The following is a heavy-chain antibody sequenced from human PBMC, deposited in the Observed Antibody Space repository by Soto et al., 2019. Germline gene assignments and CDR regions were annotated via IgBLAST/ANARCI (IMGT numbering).Heavy chain of an antibody. J-gene: IGHJ3*02. CDR3: AKADGDWDAFDI. V-gene: IGHV3-74*01. CDR2: IINDGSST. CDR1: GFTFSSYW. Sequence: GGSLRLSCAASGFTFSSYWMHWVRQTPGKGLVWVSRIINDGSSTSYADSVKGRFTTFRDGAKNTLYLQMNSLRAEDTAVYYCAKADGDWDAFDIWGQGTMVTVSS. D-gene: IGHD4-17*01.